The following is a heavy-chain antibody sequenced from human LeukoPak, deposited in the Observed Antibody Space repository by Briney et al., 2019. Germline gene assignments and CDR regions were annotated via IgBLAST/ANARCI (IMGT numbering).Heavy chain of an antibody. D-gene: IGHD5-18*01. CDR2: ISGSGGST. V-gene: IGHV3-23*01. J-gene: IGHJ6*02. CDR3: AKDPDTAMVIFQDGMDV. CDR1: GFTFSSYA. Sequence: GGSLRLSCAASGFTFSSYAMSWVRQAPGKGLEWVSAISGSGGSTYYADSVKGRFTISRDNSKNTLYLQMNSLRAEDTAVYYCAKDPDTAMVIFQDGMDVWGQGTTVTVSS.